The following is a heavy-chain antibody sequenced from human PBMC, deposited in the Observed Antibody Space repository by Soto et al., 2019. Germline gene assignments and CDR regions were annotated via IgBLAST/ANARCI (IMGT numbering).Heavy chain of an antibody. CDR2: IYYSGST. J-gene: IGHJ4*02. V-gene: IGHV4-31*03. Sequence: QVQLQESGPGLVKPSQTLSLTCTVSGGSISRGAYYWSWIRQHPGKGLEWIGYIYYSGSTNSNASLKRRVTMSADTSKNQFSLRLSSVTAADTAVYYCARARIYETVDYWGQGTLVTVSS. D-gene: IGHD5-12*01. CDR3: ARARIYETVDY. CDR1: GGSISRGAYY.